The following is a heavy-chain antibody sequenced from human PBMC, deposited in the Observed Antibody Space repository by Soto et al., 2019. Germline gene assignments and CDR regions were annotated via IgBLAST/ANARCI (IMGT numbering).Heavy chain of an antibody. J-gene: IGHJ3*02. Sequence: QVQLVESGGGVVQPGRSLRLSCAASGFTFSSYGMHWVRQAPGKGLEWVAVIWYDGSNKYYADSVKGRFTISRDNSKNTLYLQMNSLRVEDTAVYYCAREDLGHDAFDIWGQGTMVTVSS. CDR1: GFTFSSYG. V-gene: IGHV3-33*01. CDR3: AREDLGHDAFDI. CDR2: IWYDGSNK.